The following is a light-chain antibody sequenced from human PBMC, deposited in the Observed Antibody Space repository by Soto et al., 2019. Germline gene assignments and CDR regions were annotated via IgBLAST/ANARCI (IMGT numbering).Light chain of an antibody. Sequence: EIVMTKSPATLSVSPRERATLSCRASQSVSSALAWYQQKPGQAPGLLIYGASTRATGIPARLSGSGSGTEFTLTISSLQSEDFAVYYCQQYTNWPPWTFGQGTKVEIK. CDR1: QSVSSA. V-gene: IGKV3-15*01. CDR2: GAS. CDR3: QQYTNWPPWT. J-gene: IGKJ1*01.